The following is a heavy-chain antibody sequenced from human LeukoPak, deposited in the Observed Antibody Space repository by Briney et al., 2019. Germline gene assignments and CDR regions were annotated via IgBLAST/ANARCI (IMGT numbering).Heavy chain of an antibody. V-gene: IGHV4-59*08. D-gene: IGHD3-22*01. Sequence: SETLSLTCTVSGGSISSYYWSWIRQPPWKGLEWIGYIYYSGSTNYNPSLKSRVTISVDTSKNQFSLKLSSVTAADTAVYYCARHEEGATYYYDSSGYAAFDIWGQGTMVTVSS. CDR3: ARHEEGATYYYDSSGYAAFDI. J-gene: IGHJ3*02. CDR2: IYYSGST. CDR1: GGSISSYY.